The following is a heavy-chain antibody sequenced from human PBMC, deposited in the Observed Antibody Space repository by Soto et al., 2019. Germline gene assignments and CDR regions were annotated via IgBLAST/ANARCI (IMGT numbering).Heavy chain of an antibody. Sequence: GASVKVSGKASGYIFITYGISWVRQAPGQGLEWMGRISTYNGNTNYAQNLQGRVTMTTDTSTSTAYMELRSLRSDDTAVYYCARDLDGSGSYYTDYWGPGTLVTVSS. CDR3: ARDLDGSGSYYTDY. V-gene: IGHV1-18*01. CDR2: ISTYNGNT. J-gene: IGHJ4*02. D-gene: IGHD3-10*01. CDR1: GYIFITYG.